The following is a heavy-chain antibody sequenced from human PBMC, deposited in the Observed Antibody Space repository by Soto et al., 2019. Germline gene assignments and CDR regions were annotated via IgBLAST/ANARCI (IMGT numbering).Heavy chain of an antibody. D-gene: IGHD5-12*01. CDR2: ISSSSSTI. V-gene: IGHV3-48*02. Sequence: HPGGSLRLSCAASGFTFSSYSMNWVRQAPGKGLEWVSYISSSSSTIYYADSVKGRFTISRDNAKNSLYLQMNSLRDEDTAVYYCASDMWEYSGYDYFGIDYWGQGTLVTVSS. CDR1: GFTFSSYS. CDR3: ASDMWEYSGYDYFGIDY. J-gene: IGHJ4*02.